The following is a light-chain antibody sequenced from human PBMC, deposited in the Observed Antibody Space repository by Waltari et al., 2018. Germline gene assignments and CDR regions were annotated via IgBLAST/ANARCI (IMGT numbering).Light chain of an antibody. CDR1: QSIRGS. CDR3: QQHYSRWT. CDR2: GAS. Sequence: QMTQSPSTLSASVGDRVTITCRASQSIRGSLAWYQQKPGKAPTILIYGASTLQRGVPSRFSGSGTGTEFTLTITSLQPDDFATYYCQQHYSRWTFGQGTRVEIK. V-gene: IGKV1-5*03. J-gene: IGKJ1*01.